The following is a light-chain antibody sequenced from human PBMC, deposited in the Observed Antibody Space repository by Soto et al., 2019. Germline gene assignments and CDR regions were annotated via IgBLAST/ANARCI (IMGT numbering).Light chain of an antibody. J-gene: IGKJ3*01. CDR1: QSVSSSY. V-gene: IGKV3-20*01. CDR2: GAS. CDR3: QQYGSSPPEVT. Sequence: EIVLTQCPGTMSLSPGERATLSCRASQSVSSSYLAWYQQKPGQAPRLLIYGASSRATGIPDRFSGSGSGTDFTLTISRLEPEDFAVYYCQQYGSSPPEVTFGPETKVDIK.